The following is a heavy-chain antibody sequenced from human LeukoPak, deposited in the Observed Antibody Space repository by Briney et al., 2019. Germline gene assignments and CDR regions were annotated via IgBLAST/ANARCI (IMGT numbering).Heavy chain of an antibody. CDR1: GFNFNSYG. D-gene: IGHD4-17*01. CDR3: ARPYGDYARGALDI. CDR2: MWYDVNHK. Sequence: GGSLMLSCAASGFNFNSYGMHWVRQAPGRGLEWVAVMWYDVNHKYYAHSVTRRFIISRDNSENTLFLQMNSLRAEDTATYYCARPYGDYARGALDIWGQGTLVTVSS. V-gene: IGHV3-33*01. J-gene: IGHJ3*02.